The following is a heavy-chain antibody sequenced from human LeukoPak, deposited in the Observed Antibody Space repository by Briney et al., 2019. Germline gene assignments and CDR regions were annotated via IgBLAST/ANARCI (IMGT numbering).Heavy chain of an antibody. D-gene: IGHD5-18*01. V-gene: IGHV3-48*03. Sequence: GGSLRLSCAASGFRFNTYEMNWVRQAPGKGLEWLSYISSSGSTKYYANSVKGRFTISRDNTGNSLYLQMNRLRAEDTAIYYCAGIYSYVHRPTEYWGQGTLVTVSS. J-gene: IGHJ4*02. CDR2: ISSSGSTK. CDR1: GFRFNTYE. CDR3: AGIYSYVHRPTEY.